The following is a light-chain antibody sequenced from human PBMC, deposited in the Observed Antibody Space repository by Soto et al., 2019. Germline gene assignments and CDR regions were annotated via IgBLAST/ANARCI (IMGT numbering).Light chain of an antibody. CDR1: QSVSSN. V-gene: IGKV3-20*01. J-gene: IGKJ2*01. Sequence: EIVLTQSPGTLSLSPGERATLSCRASQSVSSNLAWYQQKPGQAPRLIIHGASRRATDIPDRFSGSGSGADFTLTINTLEPEDFAAYYCQQFGSSIPHTFGQGTKLEIK. CDR2: GAS. CDR3: QQFGSSIPHT.